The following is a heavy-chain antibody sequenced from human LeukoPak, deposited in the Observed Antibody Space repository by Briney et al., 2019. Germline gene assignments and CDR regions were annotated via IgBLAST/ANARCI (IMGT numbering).Heavy chain of an antibody. CDR3: ARSPQSMVRGVIYYYYYYGMDV. J-gene: IGHJ6*02. CDR1: GGSISSYY. D-gene: IGHD3-10*01. CDR2: IYTSGST. V-gene: IGHV4-4*07. Sequence: PSETLSLTCTVSGGSISSYYWSWIRQPAGKGLEWIGRIYTSGSTNYNPSLKSRVTMSVDTSKNQFSLKLSSVTAADTAVYYCARSPQSMVRGVIYYYYYYGMDVWGQGTTVTVSS.